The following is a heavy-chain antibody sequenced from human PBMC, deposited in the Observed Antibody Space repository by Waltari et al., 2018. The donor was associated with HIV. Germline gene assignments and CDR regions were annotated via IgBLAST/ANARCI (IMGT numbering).Heavy chain of an antibody. V-gene: IGHV3-53*01. J-gene: IGHJ6*02. D-gene: IGHD3-16*01. CDR2: IYSGGET. CDR1: GFTVSSKY. CDR3: ARGYVSWTGSHYFYHYAMDV. Sequence: EVRLVESGGGLIQPGGSLRLSCAASGFTVSSKYMTWVRQDLGKGLEWVSVIYSGGETYYGDSVKGRFTTSRDNSKNTLYLQMNSLRVDDTAVYYCARGYVSWTGSHYFYHYAMDVWGQGTTVTVSS.